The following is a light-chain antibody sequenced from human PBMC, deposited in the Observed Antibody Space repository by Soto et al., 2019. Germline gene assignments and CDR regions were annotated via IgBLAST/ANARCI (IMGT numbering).Light chain of an antibody. CDR1: QSVSNNY. J-gene: IGKJ2*01. Sequence: EIVLTQSPGTLSLSPGERMALSCRASQSVSNNYLAWYQQKPGQAPRLLIFGASSRATGIPDRFSGSGSGTDFTLTISRLELEDFAVYYCQQYGSSPETFGQGTKLEIK. CDR2: GAS. V-gene: IGKV3-20*01. CDR3: QQYGSSPET.